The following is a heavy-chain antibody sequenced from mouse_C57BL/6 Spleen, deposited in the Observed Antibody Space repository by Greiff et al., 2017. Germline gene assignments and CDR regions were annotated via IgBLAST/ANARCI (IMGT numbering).Heavy chain of an antibody. CDR2: IVPNSGGT. Sequence: QVQLQQPGAELVKPGASVKLSCKASGYTFTSYWMHWVKQRPGRGLEWIGRIVPNSGGTKYNEKFKSKATLTVDKPSSTAYMQLSRLTSEDSAVYYCARGWDATWFAYWGQGTLVTVSA. J-gene: IGHJ3*01. CDR1: GYTFTSYW. D-gene: IGHD4-1*01. CDR3: ARGWDATWFAY. V-gene: IGHV1-72*01.